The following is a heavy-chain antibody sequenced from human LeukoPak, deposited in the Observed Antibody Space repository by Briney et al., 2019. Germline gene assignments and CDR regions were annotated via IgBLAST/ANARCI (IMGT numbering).Heavy chain of an antibody. Sequence: GGSLRLSCAASGFTFSSYAMSWVRQAPGKGLEWISGINWNGGSTSYAESVKGRFTISRDNAKNSLYLQMNSLRADDTAFYHCARRGYSYDPDYWGQGTLVTVSS. J-gene: IGHJ4*02. D-gene: IGHD5-18*01. CDR2: INWNGGST. V-gene: IGHV3-20*01. CDR1: GFTFSSYA. CDR3: ARRGYSYDPDY.